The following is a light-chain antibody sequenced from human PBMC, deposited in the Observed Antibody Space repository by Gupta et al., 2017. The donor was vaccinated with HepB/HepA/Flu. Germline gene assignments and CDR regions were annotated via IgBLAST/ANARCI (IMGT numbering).Light chain of an antibody. V-gene: IGLV1-40*01. CDR3: QSYDSSLWV. J-gene: IGLJ3*02. Sequence: QSVLTQPPSVSGAPGQRVTISCTGSSLNIGAGYDVHWYQQLPGTAPKLLIYGNSNRPSGVPDRFSGSKSGTSASLAITGLQAEDEADYYCQSYDSSLWVFGGGTKLTVL. CDR1: SLNIGAGYD. CDR2: GNS.